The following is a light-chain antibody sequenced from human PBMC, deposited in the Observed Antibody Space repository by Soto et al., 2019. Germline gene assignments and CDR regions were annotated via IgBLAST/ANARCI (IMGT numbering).Light chain of an antibody. V-gene: IGLV1-40*01. Sequence: QSVLTQPPSVSGAPGQRVTISCTGSSSNIGAGYDVHWYQQLPGTAPKLLIYGNSNRPSGVPDRFSGSKSGTSGSLAITGLRAEDEADYYCQSYDSSLSVVFGGGTKVTVL. CDR3: QSYDSSLSVV. CDR2: GNS. J-gene: IGLJ2*01. CDR1: SSNIGAGYD.